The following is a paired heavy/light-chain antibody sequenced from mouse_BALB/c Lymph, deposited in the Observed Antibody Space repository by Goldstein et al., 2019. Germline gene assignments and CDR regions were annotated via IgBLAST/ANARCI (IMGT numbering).Heavy chain of an antibody. CDR1: GYTFTSYW. J-gene: IGHJ3*01. CDR2: IYPGSGST. V-gene: IGHV1S22*01. CDR3: TRGNLAY. Sequence: LQQPGSELVRPGASVKLSCKASGYTFTSYWMHWVKQRPGQGLEWIGNIYPGSGSTNYDEKFKSKATLTVDTSSSTAYMQLSSLTSEDSAVYYCTRGNLAYWGQGTLVTVSA.
Light chain of an antibody. CDR1: QDINSY. V-gene: IGKV14-111*01. CDR2: RAN. CDR3: LQYDEFPYT. J-gene: IGKJ2*01. Sequence: DIKMTQSPSSMYASLGERVTITCKASQDINSYLSWFQQKPGKSPKTLIYRANRLVDGVPSRFSGSGSGQDYSLTISSLEYEDMGIYYCLQYDEFPYTFGGGTKLEIK.